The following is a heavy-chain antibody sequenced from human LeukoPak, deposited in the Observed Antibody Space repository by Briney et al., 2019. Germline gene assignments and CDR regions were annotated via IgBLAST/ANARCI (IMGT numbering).Heavy chain of an antibody. CDR3: TSTLGY. D-gene: IGHD3-16*01. CDR2: IKEKTDGGTT. CDR1: GFTFDDYG. J-gene: IGHJ4*02. Sequence: GGSLRLSCAASGFTFDDYGMTWVRQASGKGLEWVGRIKEKTDGGTTDYAAPVKGRFTISRDDSKNTLYLQMNSLKTDDTAVYYCTSTLGYWGQGTLVTVSS. V-gene: IGHV3-15*01.